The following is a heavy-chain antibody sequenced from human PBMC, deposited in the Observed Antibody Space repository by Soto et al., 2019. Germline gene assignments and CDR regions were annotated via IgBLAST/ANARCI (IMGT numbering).Heavy chain of an antibody. CDR2: IVPFFRTP. CDR3: AGRITMFGVDYFDS. CDR1: GVNFNTYT. V-gene: IGHV1-69*12. Sequence: QVQLVQSGAEVKKPGSSVKVSCKASGVNFNTYTITWVRQAPGQGLEWMGGIVPFFRTPTYAQKFQDRVTITAGESTSTAYMELSSLRSDDTAVYYCAGRITMFGVDYFDSWGQGTLVTVSS. D-gene: IGHD3-3*01. J-gene: IGHJ4*02.